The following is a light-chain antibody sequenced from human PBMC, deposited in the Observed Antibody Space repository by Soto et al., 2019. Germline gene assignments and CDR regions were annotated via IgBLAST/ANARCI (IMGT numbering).Light chain of an antibody. V-gene: IGLV2-14*01. CDR3: SSYTTSTTQV. CDR2: EVS. CDR1: SSDIGAYTY. J-gene: IGLJ1*01. Sequence: QSVLTQPASVSGSAGQSITISCTGTSSDIGAYTYVSGYQQHPGKAPKLMIYEVSNRPSGVSNRFSGSKSGNTASLTISGLQAEDEADYYCSSYTTSTTQVFGTGTKVTVL.